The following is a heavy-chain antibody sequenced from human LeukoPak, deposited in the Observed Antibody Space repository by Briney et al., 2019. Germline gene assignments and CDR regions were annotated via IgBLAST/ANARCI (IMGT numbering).Heavy chain of an antibody. V-gene: IGHV3-48*02. CDR3: ARVVAGPTSHWFDP. CDR1: GFTFSTYG. D-gene: IGHD1-26*01. J-gene: IGHJ5*02. CDR2: ISSSNTTI. Sequence: GGSLRLSCAASGFTFSTYGMNWVRQAPGKGLEWVSYISSSNTTIYYADSVKGRFIISRDNAKKSLYLQMNSLRDEDTAVYYCARVVAGPTSHWFDPWGQGTLVTVSS.